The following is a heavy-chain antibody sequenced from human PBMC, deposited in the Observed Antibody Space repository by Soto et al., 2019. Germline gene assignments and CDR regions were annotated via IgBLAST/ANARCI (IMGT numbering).Heavy chain of an antibody. D-gene: IGHD6-19*01. V-gene: IGHV1-18*04. CDR2: ISAYNGNT. J-gene: IGHJ5*02. Sequence: GKASCKASVYTFTSSGISWVRQAPGQGCEWMGWISAYNGNTNYAQKFQGRGTMTTDTSTSTAYMELRSLRSDDTAVYYCARFSVCQPPNSSDPRCPGILGTGS. CDR3: ARFSVCQPPNSSDP. CDR1: VYTFTSSG.